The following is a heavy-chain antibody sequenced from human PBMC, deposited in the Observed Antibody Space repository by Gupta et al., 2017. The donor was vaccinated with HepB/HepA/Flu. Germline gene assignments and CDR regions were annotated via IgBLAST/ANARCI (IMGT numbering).Heavy chain of an antibody. CDR1: AVPLSNAW. J-gene: IGHJ4*02. D-gene: IGHD3-3*01. Sequence: SAVPLSNAWMSWVRQASGKGLEWVGRIKSKTDGGTTDYAAPVEGRFTISRDDSKNTLYLQMNSLKTEDTAVYYCTTLRFLVWLPDYWGQGTLVTVSS. V-gene: IGHV3-15*01. CDR2: IKSKTDGGTT. CDR3: TTLRFLVWLPDY.